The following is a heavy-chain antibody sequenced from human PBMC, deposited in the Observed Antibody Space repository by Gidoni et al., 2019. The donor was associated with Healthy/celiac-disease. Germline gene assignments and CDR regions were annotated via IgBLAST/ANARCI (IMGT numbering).Heavy chain of an antibody. CDR2: ISAYNGNT. J-gene: IGHJ3*02. V-gene: IGHV1-18*04. CDR1: GCTFPSYG. Sequence: QVQLVQSGAEVKKPGASVKVSGQASGCTFPSYGISWVRQAPGQGLEWMGWISAYNGNTNYAQKLQGRVTMTTDTSTSPAYMELRILRSDDTAVYYCARDSRAAAGKDAFDIWGQGTMVTVSS. D-gene: IGHD6-13*01. CDR3: ARDSRAAAGKDAFDI.